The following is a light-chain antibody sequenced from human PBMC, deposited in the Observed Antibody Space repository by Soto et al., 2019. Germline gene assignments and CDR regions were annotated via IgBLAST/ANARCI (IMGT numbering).Light chain of an antibody. CDR3: QQYDSSPWT. Sequence: EIVLTQSPGTLSLSPGERATLSCRASQSVSSSFLAWYQQKPGKAPRPLIYGASSRSTGIPDRFSGSGSGTDFTLTISRLEPEDFAVYYCQQYDSSPWTFGQGTQVEIK. CDR1: QSVSSSF. J-gene: IGKJ1*01. CDR2: GAS. V-gene: IGKV3-20*01.